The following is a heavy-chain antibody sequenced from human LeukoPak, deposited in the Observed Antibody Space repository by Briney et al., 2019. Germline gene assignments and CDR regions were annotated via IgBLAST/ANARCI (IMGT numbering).Heavy chain of an antibody. CDR1: GYTFTSYG. CDR3: ARDPPYGSLFDY. V-gene: IGHV1-3*01. D-gene: IGHD4-17*01. Sequence: GASVKVSCKASGYTFTSYGISWVRQAPGQRLEWMGWINAGNGNTKYSQKFQGRVTITRDTSASTAYMELSSLRSEDMAVYYCARDPPYGSLFDYWGQGTLVTVSS. J-gene: IGHJ4*02. CDR2: INAGNGNT.